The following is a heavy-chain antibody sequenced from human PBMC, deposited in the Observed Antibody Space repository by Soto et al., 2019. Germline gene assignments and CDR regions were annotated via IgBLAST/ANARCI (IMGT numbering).Heavy chain of an antibody. CDR1: GGSFSGYY. D-gene: IGHD3-22*01. Sequence: PSETLSLTCAVYGGSFSGYYWSWIRQSPGKGLEWIGEINHSGSTNYNPSLKSRVIISVDTSKNQFSLKLSSVTAADTAVYYCARSEDHDSSGYSEFDYWGQGTLVTVSS. CDR3: ARSEDHDSSGYSEFDY. CDR2: INHSGST. V-gene: IGHV4-34*01. J-gene: IGHJ4*02.